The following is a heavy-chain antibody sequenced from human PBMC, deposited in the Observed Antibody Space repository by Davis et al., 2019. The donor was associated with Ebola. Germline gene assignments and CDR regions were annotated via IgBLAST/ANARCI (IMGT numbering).Heavy chain of an antibody. CDR2: VSGHNGHT. V-gene: IGHV1-18*04. D-gene: IGHD3-3*01. J-gene: IGHJ4*02. Sequence: ASVKVSCKASGYRFTSYGISWARQAPGQGLEWMGWVSGHNGHTDYAHNFQGRVTMTTDTSTSTVFMELRSLRSEDTAIYYCARDPRPTEITIFGLWGQGTQVTVS. CDR3: ARDPRPTEITIFGL. CDR1: GYRFTSYG.